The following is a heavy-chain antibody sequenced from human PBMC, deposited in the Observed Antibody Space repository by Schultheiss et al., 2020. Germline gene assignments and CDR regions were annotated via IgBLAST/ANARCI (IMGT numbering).Heavy chain of an antibody. CDR3: ARRTRVRGVGFDY. Sequence: SETLSLTCTVSGGSISNYYWSWIRQPAGKGLEWIGHIYTSGSTTYNPSLKSRVTMSVDTSKNQFSLNLGSVTAADTALYYCARRTRVRGVGFDYWGQGTLVTVSS. D-gene: IGHD3-10*01. CDR2: IYTSGST. V-gene: IGHV4-4*07. J-gene: IGHJ4*02. CDR1: GGSISNYY.